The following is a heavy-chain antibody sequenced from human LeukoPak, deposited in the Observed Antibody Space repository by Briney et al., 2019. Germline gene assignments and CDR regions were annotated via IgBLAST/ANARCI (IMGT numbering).Heavy chain of an antibody. V-gene: IGHV4-61*02. CDR1: GGSISSGSYY. J-gene: IGHJ6*03. CDR3: ARAYYDSSGYSFDPGDYYYYYMDV. D-gene: IGHD3-22*01. CDR2: IYTSGST. Sequence: PSETLSLTCTVSGGSISSGSYYWSWIRQPAGKGLEWIGRIYTSGSTNYNPSLKSRVTISVDTSKNQFSLKLSSVTAADTAVYYCARAYYDSSGYSFDPGDYYYYYMDVWGKGTTVTVSS.